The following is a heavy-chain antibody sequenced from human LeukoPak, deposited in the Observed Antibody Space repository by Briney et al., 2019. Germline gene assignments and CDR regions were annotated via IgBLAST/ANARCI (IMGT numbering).Heavy chain of an antibody. J-gene: IGHJ4*02. CDR1: GFSFRDFW. Sequence: PGGSLRLSCAASGFSFRDFWMTWVRQAPGKGLEWVANINQGGSVKYYVDSVKGRFTISRDDAKSSLYVQMNGLRDEDTAVYYCARFGYSGWNLEYWGQGTLVTVSS. CDR3: ARFGYSGWNLEY. D-gene: IGHD5-12*01. V-gene: IGHV3-7*01. CDR2: INQGGSVK.